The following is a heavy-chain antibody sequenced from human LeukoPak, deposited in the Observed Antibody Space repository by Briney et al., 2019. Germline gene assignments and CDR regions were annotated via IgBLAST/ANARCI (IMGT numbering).Heavy chain of an antibody. D-gene: IGHD7-27*01. J-gene: IGHJ4*02. CDR1: VGSISSGGYS. CDR3: ARGAVTGTEFDY. Sequence: PSETLSLTCAVSVGSISSGGYSWSWIRQPPVKGLEWIGYIYHNGSTSYNPSLKSRVTISVDRSKNQFSLKLSSVTAADTAVYYCARGAVTGTEFDYWGQGTLVTVSS. CDR2: IYHNGST. V-gene: IGHV4-30-2*01.